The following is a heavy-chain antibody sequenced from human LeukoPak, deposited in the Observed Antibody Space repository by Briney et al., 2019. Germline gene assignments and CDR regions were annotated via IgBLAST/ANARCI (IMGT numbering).Heavy chain of an antibody. CDR2: ISGDKSYI. Sequence: KAGGSLRLSCVASGFTFSSYTMTWVRQAPGKGLEWVSCISGDKSYIHYADSVKGRFTISRDNAKNSLYLQMSSLRAEDAAVYYCARARGTIYSNYAIPDYWGQGTLVTVSS. CDR3: ARARGTIYSNYAIPDY. D-gene: IGHD4-11*01. J-gene: IGHJ4*02. V-gene: IGHV3-21*01. CDR1: GFTFSSYT.